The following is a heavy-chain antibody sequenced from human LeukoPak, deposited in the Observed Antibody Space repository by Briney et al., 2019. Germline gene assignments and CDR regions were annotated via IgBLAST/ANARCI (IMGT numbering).Heavy chain of an antibody. Sequence: ASVKVSCKASGGTFSSYAISWVRQAPGQGLEWMGRIIPIFGTANYAQKFQGRVTITTDESTSTAYMELSSLRSEDAAVYYCARGGYSYGYGSPFDHWAREPWSPSPQ. V-gene: IGHV1-69*05. CDR3: ARGGYSYGYGSPFDH. D-gene: IGHD5-18*01. CDR2: IIPIFGTA. CDR1: GGTFSSYA. J-gene: IGHJ4*02.